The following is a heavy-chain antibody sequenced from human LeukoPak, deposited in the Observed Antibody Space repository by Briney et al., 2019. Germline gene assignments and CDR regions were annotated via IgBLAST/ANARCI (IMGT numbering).Heavy chain of an antibody. CDR2: IYTSGST. Sequence: PSETLSLNCTVSSGSISIYYWSWIRQPAGKGLEWIGHIYTSGSTNYNPSLKSRVTISVDKSKNQFSLKLSSVTAADTAVYYCARDLGASAFDIWGQGTMVTVSS. CDR1: SGSISIYY. D-gene: IGHD1-26*01. J-gene: IGHJ3*02. CDR3: ARDLGASAFDI. V-gene: IGHV4-4*07.